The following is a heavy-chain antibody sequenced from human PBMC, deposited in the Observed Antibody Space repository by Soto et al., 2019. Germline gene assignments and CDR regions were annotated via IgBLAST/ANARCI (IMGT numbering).Heavy chain of an antibody. V-gene: IGHV4-59*08. J-gene: IGHJ5*02. CDR2: IYYSGST. D-gene: IGHD3-10*01. CDR3: ARLGGLDTMFDP. CDR1: GGSISSYY. Sequence: PSETLSLTCTVSGGSISSYYWSWIRQPPGKGLEWIGYIYYSGSTNYNPSLKSRVTISVDTSRNQFSLKWSSVTAADTAVYDCARLGGLDTMFDPWGPGTLVTVSS.